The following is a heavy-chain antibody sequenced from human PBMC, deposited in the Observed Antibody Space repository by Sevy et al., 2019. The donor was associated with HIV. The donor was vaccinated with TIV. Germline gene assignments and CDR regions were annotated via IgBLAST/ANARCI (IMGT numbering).Heavy chain of an antibody. CDR3: VRAVTAGGRL. D-gene: IGHD6-13*01. J-gene: IGHJ4*01. V-gene: IGHV3-7*01. Sequence: GGSLRLSCAASGFSLNTYWMSWVRQAPGKGREWVANIKEDGSVTYYVDSVKGRLTISRDNARNFPFLQLNSLRAEYTARYYCVRAVTAGGRLWGQGTLVTVSS. CDR2: IKEDGSVT. CDR1: GFSLNTYW.